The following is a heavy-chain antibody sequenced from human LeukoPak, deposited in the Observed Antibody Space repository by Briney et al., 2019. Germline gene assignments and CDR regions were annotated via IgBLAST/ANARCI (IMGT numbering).Heavy chain of an antibody. V-gene: IGHV1-18*01. CDR3: ARDDYYDSSGYYYYYYGMGV. Sequence: ASVKVSCKASGYTFTSYGISWVRQAPGQGLEWMGWISAYNGNTNYAQKLQGRVTMTTDTSTSTAYMELRSLRSDDTAVYYCARDDYYDSSGYYYYYYGMGVWGQGTTVTVSS. D-gene: IGHD3-22*01. J-gene: IGHJ6*02. CDR1: GYTFTSYG. CDR2: ISAYNGNT.